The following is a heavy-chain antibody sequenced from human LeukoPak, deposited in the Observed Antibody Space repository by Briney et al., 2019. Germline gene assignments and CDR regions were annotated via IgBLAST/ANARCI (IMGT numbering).Heavy chain of an antibody. CDR1: GLTFSSYA. D-gene: IGHD1-26*01. CDR3: ARDRGGSYSAIDY. CDR2: ISTNGGST. V-gene: IGHV3-23*01. Sequence: GGSLRLSCEASGLTFSSYAMSWVRQAPGKGLEWVSGISTNGGSTSYADSVKGRLTISRDNPRNMLYMEMNSLRAEDTAVYYCARDRGGSYSAIDYWGQGTLVTVSS. J-gene: IGHJ4*02.